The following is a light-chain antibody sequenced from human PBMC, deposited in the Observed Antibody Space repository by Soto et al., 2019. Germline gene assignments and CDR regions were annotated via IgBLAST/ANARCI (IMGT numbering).Light chain of an antibody. CDR3: QQYGSSPPWT. CDR1: QSLSSYY. J-gene: IGKJ1*01. Sequence: EIVLTQSPGTLSLSPGERATLSCRASQSLSSYYLAWHQQKLGQAPRLLIYGASSRATGIPDRFSGSGSGTDFTLTISRLEPEDFAVYYCQQYGSSPPWTFGQGTKVEIK. V-gene: IGKV3-20*01. CDR2: GAS.